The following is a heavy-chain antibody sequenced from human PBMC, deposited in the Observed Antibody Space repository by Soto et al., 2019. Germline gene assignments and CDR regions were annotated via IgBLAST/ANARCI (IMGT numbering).Heavy chain of an antibody. CDR1: GYSFTRNS. Sequence: PGESLKISCKGSGYSFTRNSIAWVRQMRGKGLEWMGSIYPGDSETNYSPSFQGQVTISADKSISTAYLQWSSLKASDTAMYYCARREAVAGSVHYHHYGMDVWGQGTTVTVSS. D-gene: IGHD6-19*01. J-gene: IGHJ6*02. CDR2: IYPGDSET. V-gene: IGHV5-51*01. CDR3: ARREAVAGSVHYHHYGMDV.